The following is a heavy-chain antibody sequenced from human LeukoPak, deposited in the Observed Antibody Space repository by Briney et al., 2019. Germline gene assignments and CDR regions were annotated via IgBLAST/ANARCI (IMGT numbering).Heavy chain of an antibody. D-gene: IGHD3-16*02. CDR2: ISSSAATI. V-gene: IGHV3-11*04. J-gene: IGHJ4*02. CDR1: GFTFSDYY. CDR3: ARGPYDYVWGSYRRDYFDY. Sequence: GGSLRLSCAASGFTFSDYYMSWIRQAPGKGLEWVSYISSSAATIYYADSVKGRFTISRDNAKKSLYLQMNSLRAEDTAVYYCARGPYDYVWGSYRRDYFDYWGQGTLVTVSS.